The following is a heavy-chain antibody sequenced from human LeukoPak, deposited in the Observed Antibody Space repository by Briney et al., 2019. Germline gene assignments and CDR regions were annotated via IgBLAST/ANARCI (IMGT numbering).Heavy chain of an antibody. CDR2: ISWNSGSI. J-gene: IGHJ4*02. D-gene: IGHD6-13*01. CDR3: AKDMYSSSWYEVTGFDY. Sequence: PGRSLRLSCAASGFTFDDYAMHWVRQAPGKGLEGVSGISWNSGSIGYADSVKGRFTISRDNAKNSLYLQMNSLRAEDMALYYCAKDMYSSSWYEVTGFDYWGQGTLVTVSS. V-gene: IGHV3-9*03. CDR1: GFTFDDYA.